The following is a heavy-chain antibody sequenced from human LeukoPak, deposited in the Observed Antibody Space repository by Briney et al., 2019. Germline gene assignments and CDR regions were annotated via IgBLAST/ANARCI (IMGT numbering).Heavy chain of an antibody. Sequence: GRSLRLSCAASGFTFSSYSMNWVRQAPGKGLEWVSSISSSSSYIYYADSVKGRFTISRDNAKNSLYLQMNSLRAEDTAVYYCARTGTTSWGMDVWGQGTTVTVSS. CDR2: ISSSSSYI. CDR1: GFTFSSYS. CDR3: ARTGTTSWGMDV. V-gene: IGHV3-21*01. D-gene: IGHD1-7*01. J-gene: IGHJ6*02.